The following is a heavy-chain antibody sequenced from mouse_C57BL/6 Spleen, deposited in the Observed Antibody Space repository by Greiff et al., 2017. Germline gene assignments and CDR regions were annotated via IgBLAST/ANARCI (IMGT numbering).Heavy chain of an antibody. J-gene: IGHJ3*01. V-gene: IGHV1-62-3*01. CDR2: IGPSSGGT. D-gene: IGHD2-5*01. Sequence: QVQLQQPGAELVKPGASVKLSCKASGYTFTSYWMHWVKQRPGRGLEWIGRIGPSSGGTKHNETFKSKATLTVDKTSSTAYMQSSSRTSEDSAVYYCARGDYSNLDGFAYWGQGTLVTVSA. CDR1: GYTFTSYW. CDR3: ARGDYSNLDGFAY.